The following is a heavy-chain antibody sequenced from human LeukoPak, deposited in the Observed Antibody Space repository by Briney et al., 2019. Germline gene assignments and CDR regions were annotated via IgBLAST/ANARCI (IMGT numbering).Heavy chain of an antibody. CDR2: IIPIFGTA. Sequence: ASVKVSCKASGGTFSSYAISWVRQAPGQGLEWMGGIIPIFGTANYAQKFQGRVTITADKSTSTAYMELSSLRSEDTAVYYCARGYCSGGSCSTLDYWGQGTLVTVSS. D-gene: IGHD2-15*01. J-gene: IGHJ4*02. V-gene: IGHV1-69*06. CDR3: ARGYCSGGSCSTLDY. CDR1: GGTFSSYA.